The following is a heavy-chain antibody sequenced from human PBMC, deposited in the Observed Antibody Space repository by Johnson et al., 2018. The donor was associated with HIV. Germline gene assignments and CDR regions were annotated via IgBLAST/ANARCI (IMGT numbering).Heavy chain of an antibody. V-gene: IGHV3-15*01. CDR2: LKSKIDGGTT. Sequence: VHLVESGGGLVKPGGSLRLSCAASGFTFSNAWMSWVRQAPGKGLEWVGRLKSKIDGGTTDYAAPVKGRFTISRDDSKNTLSLEMNSLKIEDTAVYYCATARNRLWSSSGWTGFWAFDIWGQGTMVTVSS. D-gene: IGHD6-19*01. J-gene: IGHJ3*02. CDR1: GFTFSNAW. CDR3: ATARNRLWSSSGWTGFWAFDI.